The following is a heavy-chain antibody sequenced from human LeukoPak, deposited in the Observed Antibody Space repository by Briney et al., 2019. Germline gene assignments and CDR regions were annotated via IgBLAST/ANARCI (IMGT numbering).Heavy chain of an antibody. Sequence: GGSLRLSCAASAFTFSSYGMHWVRQAPGKGLEWVAYIQYDRTNEQYAHSVKGRFRISRDNSKNTLYLQMNSLRAEDTAVYYCARGEDPDYWGQGTLVTASS. CDR3: ARGEDPDY. J-gene: IGHJ4*02. CDR2: IQYDRTNE. V-gene: IGHV3-30*02. CDR1: AFTFSSYG.